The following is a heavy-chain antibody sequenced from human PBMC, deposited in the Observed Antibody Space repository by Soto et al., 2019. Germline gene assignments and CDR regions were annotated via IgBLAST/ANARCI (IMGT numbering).Heavy chain of an antibody. CDR1: GFTFSDYW. J-gene: IGHJ5*02. CDR3: TRDLNHDCGP. V-gene: IGHV3-7*04. D-gene: IGHD2-21*01. Sequence: EVHLVESGGGLVQPGGSLRLSCAASGFTFSDYWMTWVRQAPGKGLEGVANMSPDGSEKYYVDSVKGRFTISRDNAKNSLYLQMNSLRGEDTAVYYCTRDLNHDCGPWGQGTHVLVSS. CDR2: MSPDGSEK.